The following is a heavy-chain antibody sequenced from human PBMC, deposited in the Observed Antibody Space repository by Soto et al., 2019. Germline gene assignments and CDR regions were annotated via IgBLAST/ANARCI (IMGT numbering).Heavy chain of an antibody. V-gene: IGHV4-59*08. CDR3: AGFNWYLYL. CDR2: IYYSGST. Sequence: SEMLCLSKTVAGGSSSSYYWSWIRQPPEKGLEWSGYIYYSGSTNYNPSLKSRVTISVDTSKNQFSLKLSSVTAADKAVYYCAGFNWYLYLWGRGTLVTVSS. CDR1: GGSSSSYY. J-gene: IGHJ2*01.